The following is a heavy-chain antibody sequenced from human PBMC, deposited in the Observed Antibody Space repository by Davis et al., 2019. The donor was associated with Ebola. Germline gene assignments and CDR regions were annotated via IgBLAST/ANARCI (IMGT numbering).Heavy chain of an antibody. J-gene: IGHJ5*02. D-gene: IGHD3-9*01. Sequence: SETLSLTCTVSGGSISDYYWSWIRQPPGKGLEWIGSIYYSGSTYYNPSLKSRVTISVDTSKNQFSLKLSSVTAADTAVYYCARGREYYEILTGPNWFDPWGQGTLVTVSS. CDR1: GGSISDYY. CDR3: ARGREYYEILTGPNWFDP. V-gene: IGHV4-39*01. CDR2: IYYSGST.